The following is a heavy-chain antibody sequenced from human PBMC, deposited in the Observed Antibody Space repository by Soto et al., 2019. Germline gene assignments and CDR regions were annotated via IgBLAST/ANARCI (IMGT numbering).Heavy chain of an antibody. V-gene: IGHV4-34*01. CDR2: INHSGST. CDR1: GGSFSDYY. CDR3: ARGSHPYCSGGSCQPFDY. D-gene: IGHD2-15*01. J-gene: IGHJ4*02. Sequence: SETLSLTGAVYGGSFSDYYWSWIRQPPGKGLEWIGEINHSGSTNYNPSLKSRVTISVDTSKNQFSLKLSSVTAADTAVYYCARGSHPYCSGGSCQPFDYWGQGTLVTVSS.